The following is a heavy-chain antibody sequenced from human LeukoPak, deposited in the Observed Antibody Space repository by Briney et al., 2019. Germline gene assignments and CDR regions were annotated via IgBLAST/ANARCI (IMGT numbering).Heavy chain of an antibody. CDR1: GFTFSSYS. V-gene: IGHV3-21*01. J-gene: IGHJ1*01. Sequence: GGSLRLSCAASGFTFSSYSMNWVRQAPGKGLEWVSSISSSSSYIYYADSVKGRFTISRDNAKNSLCLQMNSLRAEDTAVYYCARENSSGWYRDFQHWGQGTLVTVSS. CDR3: ARENSSGWYRDFQH. D-gene: IGHD6-19*01. CDR2: ISSSSSYI.